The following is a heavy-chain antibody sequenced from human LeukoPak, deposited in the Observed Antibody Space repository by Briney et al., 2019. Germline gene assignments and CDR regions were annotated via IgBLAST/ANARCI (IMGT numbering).Heavy chain of an antibody. CDR2: IIPIFGTA. CDR3: ARERETDYDIWTGYWWYFYY. V-gene: IGHV1-69*05. Sequence: ASVKVSCKASGGSFSSYAISWVRQAPGQGLEWMGRIIPIFGTANYAQKFQGRVTITTDESTSKAYMELSSLRSNAPAMYYCARERETDYDIWTGYWWYFYYWGQGTLVTVSS. J-gene: IGHJ4*02. D-gene: IGHD3-9*01. CDR1: GGSFSSYA.